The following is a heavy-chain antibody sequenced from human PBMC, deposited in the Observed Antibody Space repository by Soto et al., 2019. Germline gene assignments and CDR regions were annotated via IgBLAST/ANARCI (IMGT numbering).Heavy chain of an antibody. CDR2: INHSGST. V-gene: IGHV4-34*01. CDR1: GGSFSGYY. CDR3: ARVVGYPGPRYLDY. J-gene: IGHJ4*02. Sequence: PSETLSLTCAVYGGSFSGYYWSWIRQPPGKGLEWIGEINHSGSTNYNPSLKSRVTISVDTSKNQFSLKLSSVTAADTAVYYCARVVGYPGPRYLDYWGQGTLVTVSS. D-gene: IGHD1-26*01.